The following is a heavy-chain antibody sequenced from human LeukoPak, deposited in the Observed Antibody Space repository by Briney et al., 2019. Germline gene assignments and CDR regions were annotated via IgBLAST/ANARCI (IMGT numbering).Heavy chain of an antibody. Sequence: MAGGSLRLSCAASGFTFSSYSMNWVRQAPGKGLEWVSSISSSSSYIYYADSVKGRFTISRDNAKNSLYLQMNSLRAEDTAVYYCARGPHSSSWYATHYWGQGTLVTVSS. D-gene: IGHD6-13*01. CDR1: GFTFSSYS. V-gene: IGHV3-21*01. J-gene: IGHJ4*02. CDR3: ARGPHSSSWYATHY. CDR2: ISSSSSYI.